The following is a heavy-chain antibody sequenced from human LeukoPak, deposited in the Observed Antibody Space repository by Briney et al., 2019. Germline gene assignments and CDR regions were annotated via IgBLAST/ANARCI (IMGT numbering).Heavy chain of an antibody. CDR3: AKDVDYYDSSGPPDY. CDR2: ISGSGGST. CDR1: GFTFSSYA. D-gene: IGHD3-22*01. J-gene: IGHJ4*02. Sequence: PGGSLRLSCAASGFTFSSYAMSWVRQAPGKGLEWVSGISGSGGSTYYADSVKSRFTISRDNSKNTLYLQMNSLRAEDTAVYYCAKDVDYYDSSGPPDYWGQGTLVTVSS. V-gene: IGHV3-23*01.